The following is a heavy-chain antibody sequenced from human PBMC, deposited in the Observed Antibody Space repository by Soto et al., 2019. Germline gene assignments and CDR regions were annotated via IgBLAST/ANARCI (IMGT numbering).Heavy chain of an antibody. J-gene: IGHJ4*02. V-gene: IGHV4-59*08. D-gene: IGHD3-9*01. CDR2: IYYSGST. CDR1: GGSISSYY. CDR3: ARHKARIGTYYDILTGYFDY. Sequence: PSETLSLTCTVSGGSISSYYWSWIRQPPGKGQERIGYIYYSGSTNYNPSLKSRVTISVDTSKNQFSLKLSSVTAADTAVYYCARHKARIGTYYDILTGYFDYWGQGTLVTVSS.